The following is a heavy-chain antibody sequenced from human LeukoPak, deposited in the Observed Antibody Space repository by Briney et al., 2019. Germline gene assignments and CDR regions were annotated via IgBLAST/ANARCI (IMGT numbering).Heavy chain of an antibody. CDR3: ARGQGHYYDSSGYYYTYFDY. CDR1: GPTFSSYA. CDR2: IIPIFGTP. V-gene: IGHV1-69*05. Sequence: SVKLSCKASGPTFSSYAISWVRQAPGHGLEWMGRIIPIFGTPNFAQKFQGRVTITTDESTSTVYMELSSLRSEDTAVYYCARGQGHYYDSSGYYYTYFDYWGQGTLVTVSS. J-gene: IGHJ4*02. D-gene: IGHD3-22*01.